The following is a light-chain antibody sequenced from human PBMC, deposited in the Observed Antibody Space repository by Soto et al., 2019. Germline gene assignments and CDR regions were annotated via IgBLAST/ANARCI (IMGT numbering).Light chain of an antibody. J-gene: IGKJ5*01. CDR3: QQYKNWPPFT. V-gene: IGKV3-15*01. Sequence: EIVMTQSPATLSVSPGERATLSCRASQSISRRLAWYQQKPGQAPRLLIYGASTRATGIPARFSGSGSETEFTLTISSLQSEDFAVYYCQQYKNWPPFTFGQGPRLEI. CDR2: GAS. CDR1: QSISRR.